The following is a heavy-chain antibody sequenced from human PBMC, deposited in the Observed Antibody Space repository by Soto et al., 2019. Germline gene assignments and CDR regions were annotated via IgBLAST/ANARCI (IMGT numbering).Heavy chain of an antibody. J-gene: IGHJ6*02. V-gene: IGHV4-30-4*01. CDR2: IYYSGST. Sequence: SETLSLTCTVSGGSISGGDYYWSWICQPPGKGLEWIGYIYYSGSTYYNPSLKSRVTISVDTSKNQFSLKLSSVTAADTAVYYCARDHGVGNGGNSVYYYGMDVWGQGTTVTVSS. D-gene: IGHD2-21*02. CDR3: ARDHGVGNGGNSVYYYGMDV. CDR1: GGSISGGDYY.